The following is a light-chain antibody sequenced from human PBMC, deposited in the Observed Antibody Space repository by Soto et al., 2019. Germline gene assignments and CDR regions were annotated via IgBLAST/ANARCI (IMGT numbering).Light chain of an antibody. Sequence: EVVMTQSPATLSVSPGERATLSCRASQSVTSNYLAWYQQKPGQAPRLLIYGVSSRAPGVPDRFSGSGSGTDFTLTLSRLEPEEFALYYCQQDTDWALTFGQGTKVEFK. CDR2: GVS. V-gene: IGKV3-20*01. CDR1: QSVTSNY. CDR3: QQDTDWALT. J-gene: IGKJ1*01.